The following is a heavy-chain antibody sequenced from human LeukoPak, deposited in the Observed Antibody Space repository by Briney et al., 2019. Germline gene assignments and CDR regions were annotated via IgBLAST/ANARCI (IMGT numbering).Heavy chain of an antibody. CDR3: VRGTGY. CDR1: GSTFSSYA. V-gene: IGHV3-30*14. J-gene: IGHJ4*02. Sequence: GGSLRLSCEASGSTFSSYAMHWVRQAPGKGLEWVAVIAFDGSNKYYADSVKGRLTISRDNSKNTLYLQMSSLRADDTAVYYCVRGTGYWGQGTLVTVSS. CDR2: IAFDGSNK.